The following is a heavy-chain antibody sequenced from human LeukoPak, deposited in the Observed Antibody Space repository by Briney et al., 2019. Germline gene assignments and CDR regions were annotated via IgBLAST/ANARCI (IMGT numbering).Heavy chain of an antibody. CDR2: IYASGNT. Sequence: SETLSLTCTVSGGSVSSASYYWTWIRQPPGKGLEWIGYIYASGNTNYNPSLKSRVTISVDMSKNQFSLKLSSVTAADTAVYYCARDPPVAGTSWGQGTLVTVSS. CDR3: ARDPPVAGTS. J-gene: IGHJ4*02. D-gene: IGHD6-19*01. V-gene: IGHV4-61*01. CDR1: GGSVSSASYY.